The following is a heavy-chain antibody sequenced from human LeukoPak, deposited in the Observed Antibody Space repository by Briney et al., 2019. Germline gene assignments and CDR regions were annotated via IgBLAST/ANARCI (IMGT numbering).Heavy chain of an antibody. CDR3: ARVSVAGFSWFDP. D-gene: IGHD6-19*01. J-gene: IGHJ5*02. V-gene: IGHV1-46*01. Sequence: ASVKLSCKTSGYTFTNYYMHWVRQPPGQGLEWMGVINPSGGSTSYAQKFQGRVTMTRDTSTSTVYMELSSLRSEDTAVYYCARVSVAGFSWFDPWGQGTLVTVSS. CDR2: INPSGGST. CDR1: GYTFTNYY.